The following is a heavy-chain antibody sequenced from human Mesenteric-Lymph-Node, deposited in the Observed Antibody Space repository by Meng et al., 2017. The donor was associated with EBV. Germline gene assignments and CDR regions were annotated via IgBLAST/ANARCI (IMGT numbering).Heavy chain of an antibody. D-gene: IGHD4-23*01. Sequence: QFFLVQSGAEVKKPXASVKVSCKASGYSFSSYGIGWVRQAPGQGLEWMGWISGYNGHTKYAQKFQGRLTMTTDTSTNTAYMELRSLKSDDTAVYYCARERDYGGNFYYFDYGGQGTLVTVSS. CDR3: ARERDYGGNFYYFDY. J-gene: IGHJ4*02. CDR1: GYSFSSYG. CDR2: ISGYNGHT. V-gene: IGHV1-18*01.